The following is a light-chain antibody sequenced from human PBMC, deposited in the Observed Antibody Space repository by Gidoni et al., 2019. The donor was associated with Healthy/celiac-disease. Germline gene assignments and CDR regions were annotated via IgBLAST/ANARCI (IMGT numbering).Light chain of an antibody. CDR2: GAS. Sequence: EIALTQSPGTLSLSPGDRATLPCRASQSVSSSYLAWYQQKPSQAPRLLIDGASSRTTGIPDRFSSSGSGTDFTLTISRLEPEDSAVYYCQKYGSSPAFGQGTKVEIK. V-gene: IGKV3-20*01. CDR1: QSVSSSY. CDR3: QKYGSSPA. J-gene: IGKJ1*01.